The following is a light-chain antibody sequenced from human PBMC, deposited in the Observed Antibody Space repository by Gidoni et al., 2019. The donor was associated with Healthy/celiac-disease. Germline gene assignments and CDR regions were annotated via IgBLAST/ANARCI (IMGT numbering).Light chain of an antibody. CDR2: EDN. CDR1: SGSIASNY. J-gene: IGLJ3*02. CDR3: QSYDSSTWV. V-gene: IGLV6-57*02. Sequence: NFMLTQPHSVSESPGKTVTISCTGSSGSIASNYVQWYQKRPGSAPTTVIYEDNQRPSGVPDRFSGSIDSSSNSASLTISGLKTEDEADYYCQSYDSSTWVFGGGTKLTVL.